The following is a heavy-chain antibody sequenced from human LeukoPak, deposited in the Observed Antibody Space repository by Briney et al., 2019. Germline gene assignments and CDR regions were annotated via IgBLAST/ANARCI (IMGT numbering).Heavy chain of an antibody. CDR2: MDYSGSP. CDR3: ARAPDYYDNGGYFPTFFDF. D-gene: IGHD3-22*01. Sequence: SETLSLTCTVSAGSISSSNYYWGWIRQRPGKGVEWTGSMDYSGSPYYNPSLKSRIIMSVETSKNQFSVRLSSVTAADTAVYFCARAPDYYDNGGYFPTFFDFWGQGTLITVSS. J-gene: IGHJ4*01. V-gene: IGHV4-39*07. CDR1: AGSISSSNYY.